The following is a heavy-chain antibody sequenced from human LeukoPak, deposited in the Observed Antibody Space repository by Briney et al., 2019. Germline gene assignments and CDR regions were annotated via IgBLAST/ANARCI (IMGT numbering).Heavy chain of an antibody. Sequence: PGGSLRLSCAASGFTVSSNYMSWVRQAPGKVLEWVSVIYSGGSTYYADSVKGRFTISRDNSKNTLYLQMNSLRAEDTAVYYCARDSEDTTMGPGYWGQGTLVTVSS. J-gene: IGHJ4*02. CDR2: IYSGGST. D-gene: IGHD5-18*01. V-gene: IGHV3-53*01. CDR3: ARDSEDTTMGPGY. CDR1: GFTVSSNY.